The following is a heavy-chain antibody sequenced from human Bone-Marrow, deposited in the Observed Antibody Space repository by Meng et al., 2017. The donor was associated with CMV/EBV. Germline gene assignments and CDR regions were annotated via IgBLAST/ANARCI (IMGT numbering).Heavy chain of an antibody. V-gene: IGHV3-23*01. CDR1: GFIFSSYA. Sequence: GGPLRLSCAASGFIFSSYATNWVRQAPGKGLEWVSGISGSGGSTYDADSVKGRFTISRDNSKNTLYLQMNSLRAEDTAVYYCAKDSSDIVVVPAYGQPFTAGNWFDPWGQGTLVTVSS. CDR3: AKDSSDIVVVPAYGQPFTAGNWFDP. CDR2: ISGSGGST. D-gene: IGHD2-2*01. J-gene: IGHJ5*02.